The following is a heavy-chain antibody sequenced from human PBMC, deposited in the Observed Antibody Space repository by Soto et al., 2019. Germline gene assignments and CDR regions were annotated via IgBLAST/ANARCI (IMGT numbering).Heavy chain of an antibody. V-gene: IGHV4-30-4*01. CDR2: IYYSVST. CDR3: AIARGYYDILTGYFHDAFDI. D-gene: IGHD3-9*01. J-gene: IGHJ3*02. Sequence: SETLSLTCTVSGGSISSGDYYCSWIRQPPGKGLEWIGYIYYSVSTYYNPSLKSRVTISVDSSKNQFSLKLSSVTAADTAVYYCAIARGYYDILTGYFHDAFDIWGQGTMVTV. CDR1: GGSISSGDYY.